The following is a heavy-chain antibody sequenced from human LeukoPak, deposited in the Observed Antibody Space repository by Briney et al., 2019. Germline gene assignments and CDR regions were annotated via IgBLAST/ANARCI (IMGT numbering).Heavy chain of an antibody. CDR2: IAYTGTI. CDR3: ARDPHSLDY. CDR1: GFSFSSYS. V-gene: IGHV3-48*01. J-gene: IGHJ4*02. Sequence: GGSLRPSCTASGFSFSSYSMNWVRQAPGKGLEWVAYIAYTGTIHYADSVRGRFAISRDNAKSSLFLQLNSLRAEDTAVYYCARDPHSLDYWGQGTLVTVSS.